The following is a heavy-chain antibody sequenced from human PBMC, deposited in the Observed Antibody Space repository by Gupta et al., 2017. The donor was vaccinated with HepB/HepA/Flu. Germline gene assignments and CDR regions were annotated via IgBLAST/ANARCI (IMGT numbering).Heavy chain of an antibody. CDR1: GFTFTSYW. CDR3: ARDPGYVTGHNWFDP. CDR2: INGDGSNT. Sequence: EVQLVESGGGLVQPGGSLRLSCAASGFTFTSYWMHWVRQVPGKGLVWVSHINGDGSNTNYADSVKGRFTISRDNAKNTLYLQMNSLRAEDTAVYYCARDPGYVTGHNWFDPWGPGNPGHRLL. J-gene: IGHJ5*02. D-gene: IGHD6-13*01. V-gene: IGHV3-74*01.